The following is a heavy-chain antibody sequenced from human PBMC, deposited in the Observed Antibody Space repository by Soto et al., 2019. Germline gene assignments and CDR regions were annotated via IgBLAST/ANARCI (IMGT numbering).Heavy chain of an antibody. D-gene: IGHD2-2*01. J-gene: IGHJ6*02. Sequence: QVQLVQSGAEVKKPGSSVKVSCKASGGTFSSYAISWVRQAPGQGLEWMGGIIPIFGTANYAQKFQGRVTSTADESTSTAYMELSSLRSEETGVYYCARHVPAAGYYYGMDVWGQGTTVTVSS. CDR1: GGTFSSYA. V-gene: IGHV1-69*12. CDR2: IIPIFGTA. CDR3: ARHVPAAGYYYGMDV.